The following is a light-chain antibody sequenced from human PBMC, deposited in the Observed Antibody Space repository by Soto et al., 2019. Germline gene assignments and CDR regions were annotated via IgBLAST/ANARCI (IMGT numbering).Light chain of an antibody. Sequence: EIVMTQSPATLSVSPGERATLSCRASQSVSSNLAWYQQKPGQAPRLLICGASTRATGIPARFSGSGSGTEFTLTISSLQSEDFAIYYCQQYTNWPRTFGQGTKLEIK. CDR3: QQYTNWPRT. J-gene: IGKJ2*01. CDR2: GAS. CDR1: QSVSSN. V-gene: IGKV3-15*01.